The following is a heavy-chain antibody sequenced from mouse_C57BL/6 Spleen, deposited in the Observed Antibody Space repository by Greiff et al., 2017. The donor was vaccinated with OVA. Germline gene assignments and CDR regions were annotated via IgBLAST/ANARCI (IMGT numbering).Heavy chain of an antibody. D-gene: IGHD1-1*01. Sequence: VQLVESGAELVKPGASVKLSCKASGYTFTSYWMQWVKQRPGQGLEWIGEIDPSDSYTNYNQKFKGKATLTVDTSSSTAYMQLSSLTSEDSAVYYCAREAFITTVVADAYWGQGTLVTVSA. V-gene: IGHV1-50*01. CDR1: GYTFTSYW. J-gene: IGHJ3*01. CDR3: AREAFITTVVADAY. CDR2: IDPSDSYT.